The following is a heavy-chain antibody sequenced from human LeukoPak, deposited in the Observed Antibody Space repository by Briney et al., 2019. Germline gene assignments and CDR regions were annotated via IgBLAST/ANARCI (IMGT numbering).Heavy chain of an antibody. D-gene: IGHD6-13*01. CDR1: GFPFNAYW. J-gene: IGHJ4*02. CDR3: ARDYRSSWYV. Sequence: GGSLRLSCAASGFPFNAYWMTWVRQAPGKGLEWVANIRQDGDTKYYVDSVKGRFTISRDNARNSLFLQMNSLRAEDTSVYYCARDYRSSWYVRGQGTLVTVSS. V-gene: IGHV3-7*03. CDR2: IRQDGDTK.